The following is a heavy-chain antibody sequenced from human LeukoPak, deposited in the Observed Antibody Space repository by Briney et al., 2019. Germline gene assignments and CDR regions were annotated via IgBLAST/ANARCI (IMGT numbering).Heavy chain of an antibody. J-gene: IGHJ4*02. CDR3: ARDGDSGFVRVWSFDY. V-gene: IGHV4-30-2*01. CDR1: GGSISSGGYY. Sequence: SETLSLTCTVSGGSISSGGYYWSWIRQPPGKGLEWIGYIYHSGSTYYNPSLKSRVTISVDTSKNQFSLKLSSVTAADTAVYYCARDGDSGFVRVWSFDYWGQGTLVTVSS. D-gene: IGHD3-10*01. CDR2: IYHSGST.